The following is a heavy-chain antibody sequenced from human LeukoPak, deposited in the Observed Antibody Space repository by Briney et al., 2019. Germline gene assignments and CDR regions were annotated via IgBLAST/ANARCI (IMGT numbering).Heavy chain of an antibody. J-gene: IGHJ4*02. CDR3: ARSYSSSLGPVVL. Sequence: SETLSLTCVVSGGSISSSNWWSWVRQPPEKGLEWIGEIYHSGSTSYNPSLKSRVTISVDTSKNQFSLKLSSVTAADTAVYYCARSYSSSLGPVVLWGQGTLVTVSS. V-gene: IGHV4-4*02. CDR2: IYHSGST. D-gene: IGHD6-13*01. CDR1: GGSISSSNW.